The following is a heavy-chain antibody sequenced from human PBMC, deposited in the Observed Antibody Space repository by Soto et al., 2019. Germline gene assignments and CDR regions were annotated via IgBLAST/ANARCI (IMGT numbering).Heavy chain of an antibody. CDR1: GYTFTNYW. J-gene: IGHJ6*02. CDR3: AASIFYYGMDV. Sequence: TGESLKISCKGSGYTFTNYWIGWVRQMPGKGPEWMGIIYPGVSDAKYNPSFQGQVTISADKSITTTYLQWSSLKASDTAIYYCAASIFYYGMDVWGQGTTVTVSS. CDR2: IYPGVSDA. V-gene: IGHV5-51*01.